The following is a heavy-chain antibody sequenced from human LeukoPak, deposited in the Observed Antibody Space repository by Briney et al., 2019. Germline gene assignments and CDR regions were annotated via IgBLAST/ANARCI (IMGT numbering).Heavy chain of an antibody. CDR3: ARRGPNGYEFYVH. Sequence: TLSLTCAVSGDSLTNTNYLWAWIRQPPGKALEWLARIDWDDDRYYSTSLKTRLTISKDTSKNQVVLTMTNMDPVDTATYYCARRGPNGYEFYVHWGQGTLVTVSS. V-gene: IGHV2-70*04. J-gene: IGHJ4*02. CDR2: IDWDDDR. CDR1: GDSLTNTNYL. D-gene: IGHD5-12*01.